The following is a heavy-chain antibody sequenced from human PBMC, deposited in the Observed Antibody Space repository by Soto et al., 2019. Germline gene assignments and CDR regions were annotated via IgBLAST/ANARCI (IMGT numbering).Heavy chain of an antibody. CDR1: GGSFSGYY. CDR2: INHSGST. CDR3: AVKDYSGSSRWFDP. D-gene: IGHD6-6*01. V-gene: IGHV4-34*01. J-gene: IGHJ5*02. Sequence: SETLSLTCTVYGGSFSGYYWSWIRQPPGKGLEWIGEINHSGSTNYNPSLKSRVTISVDTSKNQFSLKLTSVTAADTAVYYCAVKDYSGSSRWFDPWGQGTLVTVS.